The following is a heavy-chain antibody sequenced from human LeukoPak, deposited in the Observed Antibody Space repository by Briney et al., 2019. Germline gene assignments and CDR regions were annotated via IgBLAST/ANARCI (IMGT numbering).Heavy chain of an antibody. V-gene: IGHV4-34*01. D-gene: IGHD3-22*01. CDR1: GGSFSGYY. Sequence: SETLSLTCAAYGGSFSGYYWSWIRQPPGKGLEWIGEINHSGSTNYNPSLKSRVTISVDTSKNQFSLKLCSVTAADTAVYYCARGDYDSSYYFDYWGQGTLVTVSS. J-gene: IGHJ4*02. CDR3: ARGDYDSSYYFDY. CDR2: INHSGST.